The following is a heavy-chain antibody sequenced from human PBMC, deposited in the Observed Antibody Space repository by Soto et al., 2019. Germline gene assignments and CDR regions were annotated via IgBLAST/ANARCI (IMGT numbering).Heavy chain of an antibody. CDR2: IYYSGST. D-gene: IGHD6-19*01. CDR1: GGSISSYY. CDR3: AGTLAVADLPHGGLWWFDP. Sequence: TLSLTCTVSGGSISSYYWSWIRQPPGKGLEWIGYIYYSGSTNYNPSLKSRVTISVDTSKNQFSLKLSSVTAADTAVYYCAGTLAVADLPHGGLWWFDPWGQGTLVTVSS. J-gene: IGHJ5*02. V-gene: IGHV4-59*01.